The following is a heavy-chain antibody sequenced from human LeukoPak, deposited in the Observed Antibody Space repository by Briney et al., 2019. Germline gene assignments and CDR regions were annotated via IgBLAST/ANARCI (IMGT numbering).Heavy chain of an antibody. CDR1: GFTFSGYS. D-gene: IGHD6-13*01. V-gene: IGHV3-21*01. J-gene: IGHJ4*02. CDR3: ARGFGSSWYIVY. Sequence: GGSLRLSCAASGFTFSGYSMNWVRQAPGKWLEWVSSISSSSSYIYYADSVKGRFTISRDNAKNSLYLQMNSLRAEDTAVYYCARGFGSSWYIVYWGQGTLVTVSS. CDR2: ISSSSSYI.